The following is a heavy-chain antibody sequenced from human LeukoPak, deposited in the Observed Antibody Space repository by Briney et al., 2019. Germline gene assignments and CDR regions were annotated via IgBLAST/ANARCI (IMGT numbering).Heavy chain of an antibody. CDR3: AEGRDGYNSAFDY. Sequence: GGSLRLSCAASGFTFSSYAMSWVRQAPGKGLEWVSAISGSGGSTYYADSVKGRFTISRDNSKNTLYLQMNSLRAEDTAVYYCAEGRDGYNSAFDYWGQGTLVTVSS. V-gene: IGHV3-23*01. CDR2: ISGSGGST. D-gene: IGHD5-24*01. J-gene: IGHJ4*02. CDR1: GFTFSSYA.